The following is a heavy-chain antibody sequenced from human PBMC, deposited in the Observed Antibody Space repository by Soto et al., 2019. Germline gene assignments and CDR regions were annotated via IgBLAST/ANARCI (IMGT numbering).Heavy chain of an antibody. CDR3: ARMGSAFRLDY. CDR2: IYISGYT. V-gene: IGHV3-53*01. CDR1: GFNLSSNY. J-gene: IGHJ4*02. D-gene: IGHD6-19*01. Sequence: EVQVVESGGGLIQPGGSLRLSCAASGFNLSSNYMSWVRQAPGKGLEWVSVIYISGYTYYADSVKGRFTISRDSSKNTVSLQMSSLRAEDTAVYYCARMGSAFRLDYWGQGNLVTVSS.